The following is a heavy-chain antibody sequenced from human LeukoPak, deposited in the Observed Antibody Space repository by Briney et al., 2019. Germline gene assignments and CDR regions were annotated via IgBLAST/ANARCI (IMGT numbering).Heavy chain of an antibody. J-gene: IGHJ4*02. V-gene: IGHV4-39*01. CDR3: ARQYYDTLTGYYRDS. Sequence: SETLSLTCTVSGGSISSSSYYWGWIRQPPGKGLEWIGSIYYSGSTYYNPSLKSRVTISVDTSKNQFSLKLSSVTAADTAVYYCARQYYDTLTGYYRDSWGQGTLVTVSS. CDR2: IYYSGST. D-gene: IGHD3-9*01. CDR1: GGSISSSSYY.